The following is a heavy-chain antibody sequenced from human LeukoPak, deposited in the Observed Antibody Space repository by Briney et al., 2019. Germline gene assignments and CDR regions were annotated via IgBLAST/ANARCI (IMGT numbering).Heavy chain of an antibody. CDR1: GYTFIDYY. D-gene: IGHD2-15*01. CDR3: ARDRIGDRYFDY. J-gene: IGHJ4*02. V-gene: IGHV1-2*06. Sequence: ASVKVSCKASGYTFIDYYFNWVRQAPGQGPEWMGRINVKSGATDYAQKFQGRVTVTRDTSISTAYMELSSLRSDDTAVYYCARDRIGDRYFDYWGQGTLVTVSS. CDR2: INVKSGAT.